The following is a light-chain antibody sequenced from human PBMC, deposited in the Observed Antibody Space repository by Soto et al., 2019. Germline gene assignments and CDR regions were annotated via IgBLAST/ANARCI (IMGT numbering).Light chain of an antibody. Sequence: DIQMTQSPSSLSASVGDRVTITCQASHDISNYLNWDQQKPGQAPKLLIYDASNLETGVPSRFSGSGSGTDFTFTISSLQPEDFAKYYCQQYDNLLFTFGPGTKVDVK. CDR2: DAS. CDR1: HDISNY. V-gene: IGKV1-33*01. CDR3: QQYDNLLFT. J-gene: IGKJ3*01.